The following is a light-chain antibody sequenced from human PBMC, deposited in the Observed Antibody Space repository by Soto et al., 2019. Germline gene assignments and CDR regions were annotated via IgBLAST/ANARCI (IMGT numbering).Light chain of an antibody. CDR2: DTS. CDR3: QPYNNWPLT. V-gene: IGKV3-15*01. Sequence: EVMMTLSPATLSVSPGQGVTLSRRASQGIGDTLAWYQHKNGQTPRLIIYDTSTRATGVPARFSGSRYGPEVNLTINSLQSADFAIYYCQPYNNWPLTFGGGTKVDI. CDR1: QGIGDT. J-gene: IGKJ4*01.